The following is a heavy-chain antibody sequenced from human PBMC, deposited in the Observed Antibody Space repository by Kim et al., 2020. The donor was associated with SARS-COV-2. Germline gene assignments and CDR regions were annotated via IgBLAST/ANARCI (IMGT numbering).Heavy chain of an antibody. CDR3: TRVPATTSAFWDAFDI. D-gene: IGHD1-1*01. CDR2: IRSKANSYAS. CDR1: GFTFSGSA. J-gene: IGHJ3*02. V-gene: IGHV3-73*01. Sequence: GGSLRLSCAASGFTFSGSAIHWVRQASGKGLAWVGRIRSKANSYASAYASSVRGRFSISSDDSKNTAYLQRNNLKTEDTAGYYCTRVPATTSAFWDAFDIWGRGTKVTVSS.